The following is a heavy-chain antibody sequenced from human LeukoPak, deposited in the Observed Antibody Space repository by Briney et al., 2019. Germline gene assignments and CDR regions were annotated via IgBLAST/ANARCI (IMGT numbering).Heavy chain of an antibody. CDR2: INHSGST. Sequence: SETLSLTCAVYGGSFSGYYWSWIRQPPGKGLEWIGEINHSGSTNHNPSLKSRVTISVDTSKNQFSLKLSSVTAADTAVYYCARGPYCGGDCSAYYFDYWGQGTLVTVSS. J-gene: IGHJ4*02. D-gene: IGHD2-21*02. CDR1: GGSFSGYY. V-gene: IGHV4-34*01. CDR3: ARGPYCGGDCSAYYFDY.